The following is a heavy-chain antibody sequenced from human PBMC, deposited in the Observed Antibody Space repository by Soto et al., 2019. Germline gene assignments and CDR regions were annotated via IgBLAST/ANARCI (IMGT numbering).Heavy chain of an antibody. D-gene: IGHD3-3*01. J-gene: IGHJ5*02. CDR3: ARGVLEWLDL. Sequence: SETLSLTCSVSGGSISGDYYWSWIRQSPEKGLEWIGYIHYSGSSYSNPALQSRLSMSLDKSKNQFSLKLSSVTAADTAVYYCARGVLEWLDLWGQGTLVTVSS. CDR1: GGSISGDYY. CDR2: IHYSGSS. V-gene: IGHV4-30-4*08.